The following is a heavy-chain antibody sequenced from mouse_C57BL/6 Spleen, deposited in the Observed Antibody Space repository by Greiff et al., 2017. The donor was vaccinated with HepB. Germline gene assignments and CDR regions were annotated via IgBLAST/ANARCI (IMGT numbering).Heavy chain of an antibody. CDR3: AISTDSSGYVGWFAY. D-gene: IGHD3-2*02. V-gene: IGHV1-80*01. CDR2: IYPGDGDT. Sequence: QVHVKQSGAELVKPGASVKISCKASGYAFSSYWMNWVKQRPGKGLEWIGQIYPGDGDTNYNGKFKGKATLTADKSSSTAYMQLSSLTSEDSAVSFCAISTDSSGYVGWFAYWGQGTLVTVSA. J-gene: IGHJ3*01. CDR1: GYAFSSYW.